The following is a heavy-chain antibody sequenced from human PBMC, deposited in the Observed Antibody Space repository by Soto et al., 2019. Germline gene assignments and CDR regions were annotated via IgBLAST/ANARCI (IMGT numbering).Heavy chain of an antibody. J-gene: IGHJ3*02. D-gene: IGHD5-18*01. CDR1: GGSFSGYY. CDR3: ERYSYGYRSAFDI. V-gene: IGHV4-34*01. Sequence: SVTLSLTCAVYGGSFSGYYWSWIRQPPGKGLELIGEINHSGSTNYNPSLKSRATISVDXXXXXXSXKXSXXTAADTAVYYCERYSYGYRSAFDIWGQGTMVS. CDR2: INHSGST.